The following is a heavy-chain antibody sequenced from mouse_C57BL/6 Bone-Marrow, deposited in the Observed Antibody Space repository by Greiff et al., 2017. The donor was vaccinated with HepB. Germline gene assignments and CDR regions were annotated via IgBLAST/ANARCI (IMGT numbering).Heavy chain of an antibody. CDR2: ISNGGGST. Sequence: EVQLQESGGGLVQPGGSLKLSCAASGFTFSDYYMYWVRQTPEKRLEWVAYISNGGGSTYYPDTVKGRFTNSRDNAKNTLYLQMSRLKSEDTAMYYCATNYYGSSSYWYFDVWGTGTTVTVSS. CDR3: ATNYYGSSSYWYFDV. J-gene: IGHJ1*03. V-gene: IGHV5-12*01. D-gene: IGHD1-1*01. CDR1: GFTFSDYY.